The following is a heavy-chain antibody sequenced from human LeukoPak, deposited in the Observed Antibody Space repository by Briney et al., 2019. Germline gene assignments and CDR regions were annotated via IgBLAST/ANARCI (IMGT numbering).Heavy chain of an antibody. CDR2: ISGSGGST. V-gene: IGHV3-23*01. CDR1: GFTFSSYA. J-gene: IGHJ4*02. D-gene: IGHD3-22*01. Sequence: GGSLRLSCAASGFTFSSYATSWVRQAPGKGLEWVSAISGSGGSTYYADSVKGRFTISRDNSKNTLYLQMNSLRAEDTAVYYCANQEDYYDSSGYFYYFDYWGQGTLVTVSS. CDR3: ANQEDYYDSSGYFYYFDY.